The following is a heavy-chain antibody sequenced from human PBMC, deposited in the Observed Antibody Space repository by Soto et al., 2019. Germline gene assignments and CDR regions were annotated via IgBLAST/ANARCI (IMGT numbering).Heavy chain of an antibody. V-gene: IGHV4-34*01. J-gene: IGHJ4*02. CDR3: ARGLLAARHRLSPTDY. D-gene: IGHD6-6*01. CDR1: GGSFSGYY. CDR2: INHSGST. Sequence: PSETLSLTCAVYGGSFSGYYWSWIRQPPGKGLEWIGEINHSGSTNYNPSLKSRVTISVDTSKNQFSLKLSSVTAADTAVYYCARGLLAARHRLSPTDYWGQGTLVTVSS.